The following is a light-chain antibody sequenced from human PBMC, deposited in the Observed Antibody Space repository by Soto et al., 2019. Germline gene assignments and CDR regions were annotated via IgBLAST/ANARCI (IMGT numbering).Light chain of an antibody. CDR1: QTISGW. Sequence: DIQMTQSPSTLSASVGDRVTITCRASQTISGWLAWYQQKPGKAPKLLLFEASILESGVPSRFCGSRSGTEFTLSIDRLQPDDFASYYCQQYTSYCPTCGQGTNVEI. J-gene: IGKJ1*01. CDR2: EAS. V-gene: IGKV1-5*03. CDR3: QQYTSYCPT.